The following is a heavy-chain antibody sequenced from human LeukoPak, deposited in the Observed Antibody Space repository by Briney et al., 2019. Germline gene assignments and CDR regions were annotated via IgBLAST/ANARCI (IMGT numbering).Heavy chain of an antibody. J-gene: IGHJ4*02. D-gene: IGHD1-1*01. CDR1: GGTFITYT. CDR2: IIPIFGTA. CDR3: ATYMLRDNWNVHTFDS. V-gene: IGHV1-69*05. Sequence: ASVKVSCKASGGTFITYTINWVRQAPGQGLEWMGGIIPIFGTANYAQEFQGRVTVTTDDSTSTAFMELSSLRSEDTAVYYCATYMLRDNWNVHTFDSWGQGTLVTVSS.